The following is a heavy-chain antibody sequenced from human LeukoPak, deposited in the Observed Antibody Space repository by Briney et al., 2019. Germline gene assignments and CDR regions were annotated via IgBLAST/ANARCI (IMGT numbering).Heavy chain of an antibody. V-gene: IGHV1-18*01. J-gene: IGHJ4*02. Sequence: ASVKVSCKASGYTFTSYGISWVRQAPGQGLGWIGWISVYNGNTNYAQKLQGRVTMTTDTSTSTAYMELRSLRSDDTAVSYCARDHALYDSSGHSPFDYWGQGTLVTVSS. CDR3: ARDHALYDSSGHSPFDY. D-gene: IGHD3-22*01. CDR2: ISVYNGNT. CDR1: GYTFTSYG.